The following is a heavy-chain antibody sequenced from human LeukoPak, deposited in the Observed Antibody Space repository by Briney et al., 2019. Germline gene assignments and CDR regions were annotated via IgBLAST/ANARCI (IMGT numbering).Heavy chain of an antibody. D-gene: IGHD3-16*01. CDR3: ARMGSLLTPFDY. CDR2: IIPIFGTA. CDR1: GGTFSSYA. J-gene: IGHJ4*02. V-gene: IGHV1-69*06. Sequence: SVKVSCKASGGTFSSYAISWVRQAPGQGLEWMGGIIPIFGTANYAQKFQGRVTITADKSTSTAYMELSSLRSEDTAVYYCARMGSLLTPFDYWGQGTLVTVSS.